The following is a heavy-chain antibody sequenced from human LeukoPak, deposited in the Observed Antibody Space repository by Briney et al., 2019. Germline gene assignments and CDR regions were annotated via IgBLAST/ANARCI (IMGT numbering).Heavy chain of an antibody. CDR1: GGSFSGYY. D-gene: IGHD6-6*01. J-gene: IGHJ4*02. V-gene: IGHV4-34*01. Sequence: PSETLSLTCAVYGGSFSGYYWSWIRQPPGKGLEWIGEINHSGSTNYNPSLKSRVTISVDTSKNQFSLKLSSVTAADTAVYYCARGLPRYSSSSLADDYWGQGTLVTVSS. CDR2: INHSGST. CDR3: ARGLPRYSSSSLADDY.